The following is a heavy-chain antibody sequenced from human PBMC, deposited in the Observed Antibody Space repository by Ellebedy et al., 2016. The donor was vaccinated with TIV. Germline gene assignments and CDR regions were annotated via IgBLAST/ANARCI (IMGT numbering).Heavy chain of an antibody. CDR1: GGSVSNYY. J-gene: IGHJ4*02. V-gene: IGHV4-59*08. CDR3: ARHFNSGTYPLDY. CDR2: IYYNGNT. Sequence: SETLSLXXTVSGGSVSNYYWSWFRQPPGKRLEWFAYIYYNGNTNYNPSLKSRVTISVATSENQFSLRLTSVTAADTAVYYCARHFNSGTYPLDYWGPGTLVTVSS. D-gene: IGHD3-10*01.